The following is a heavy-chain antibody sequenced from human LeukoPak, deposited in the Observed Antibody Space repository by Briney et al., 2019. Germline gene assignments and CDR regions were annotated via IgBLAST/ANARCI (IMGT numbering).Heavy chain of an antibody. V-gene: IGHV4-59*01. CDR3: ARALWYGTGTTYYYYGMDV. Sequence: PETLSLTCTVSGGSISSYYWSWIRQPPGKGLEWIGYIYYSGSTNYNPSLKSRVTISVDTSKNQFSLKLSSVTAADTAVYYCARALWYGTGTTYYYYGMDVWGQGTTVTVSS. CDR1: GGSISSYY. J-gene: IGHJ6*02. D-gene: IGHD1-7*01. CDR2: IYYSGST.